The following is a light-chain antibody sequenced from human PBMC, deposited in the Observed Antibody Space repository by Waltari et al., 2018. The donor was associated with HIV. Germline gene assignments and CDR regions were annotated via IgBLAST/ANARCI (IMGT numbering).Light chain of an antibody. J-gene: IGLJ2*01. Sequence: MLTQPHSVSESPGKTVTISCTRRSGSIASNHVQWYQQRPGSSLITIIYEDKQRPSGVPDRFSGSIDSSSNSASLTISGLKTEDEADYYCQSYDANYRGIFGGGTKLTVL. CDR2: EDK. V-gene: IGLV6-57*01. CDR1: SGSIASNH. CDR3: QSYDANYRGI.